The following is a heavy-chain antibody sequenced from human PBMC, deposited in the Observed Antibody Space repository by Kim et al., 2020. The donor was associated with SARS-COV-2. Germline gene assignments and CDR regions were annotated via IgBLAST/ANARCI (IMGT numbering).Heavy chain of an antibody. CDR3: AREGTVVTGGFDY. D-gene: IGHD2-15*01. J-gene: IGHJ4*02. Sequence: YAPTLRSRITISVDRSKNQFALKLSSVTAADTAVYYCAREGTVVTGGFDYWGQGTLVTVSS. V-gene: IGHV4-30-2*01.